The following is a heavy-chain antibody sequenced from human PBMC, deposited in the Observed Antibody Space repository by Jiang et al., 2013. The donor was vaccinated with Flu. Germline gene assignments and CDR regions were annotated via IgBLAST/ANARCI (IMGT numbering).Heavy chain of an antibody. CDR3: ARERAAAGTGGYYYYGMDV. J-gene: IGHJ6*02. D-gene: IGHD6-13*01. CDR1: GDSVSSNSAA. V-gene: IGHV6-1*01. CDR2: TYYRSKWYN. Sequence: QTLSLTCAISGDSVSSNSAAWNWIRQSPSRGLEWLGRTYYRSKWYNDYAVSVKSRITINPDTSKNQFSLQLNSVTPEDTAVYYCARERAAAGTGGYYYYGMDVWGQGTTVTVSS.